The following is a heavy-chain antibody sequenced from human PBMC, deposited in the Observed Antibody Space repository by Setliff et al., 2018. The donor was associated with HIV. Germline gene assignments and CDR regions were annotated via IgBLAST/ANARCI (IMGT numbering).Heavy chain of an antibody. CDR1: GFTFSNYN. J-gene: IGHJ3*02. D-gene: IGHD1-26*01. CDR3: ARVGAEWDTHDAFDI. Sequence: PGGSLRLSCAASGFTFSNYNMNWVRQAPGKGLEWVSSISSSSTYIYYADSVKGRFTISRDNSKDTLYLQMNSLRAEDTAVYYCARVGAEWDTHDAFDIWGQGTMVTVSS. CDR2: ISSSSTYI. V-gene: IGHV3-21*01.